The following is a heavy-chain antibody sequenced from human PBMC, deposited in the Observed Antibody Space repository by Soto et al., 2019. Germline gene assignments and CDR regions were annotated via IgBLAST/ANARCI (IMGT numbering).Heavy chain of an antibody. CDR3: ARVRGDIVVVPAATPYYYYGMDV. D-gene: IGHD2-2*01. CDR2: IIAIHGKT. Sequence: ASVKVSCKASGGTFSSYTISWVRQAPGQGLERMGRIIAIHGKTNYAQKLQGRVTMTTDTSTSTAYMELRSLRSDDTAVYYCARVRGDIVVVPAATPYYYYGMDVWGQGTTVTVSS. V-gene: IGHV1-18*01. CDR1: GGTFSSYT. J-gene: IGHJ6*02.